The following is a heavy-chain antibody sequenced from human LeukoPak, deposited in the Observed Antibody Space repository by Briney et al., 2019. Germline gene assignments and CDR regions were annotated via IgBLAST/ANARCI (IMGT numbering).Heavy chain of an antibody. Sequence: GSLRLSCAASGFTFSIYGMTWVRQAPGKGLEWVAGITGSGDSTYGADSVKGRFTISRDNSKNTLYLQMNSLRAEDTALYYCAKRSGSNYARLDYWGQGTLVTVSS. CDR3: AKRSGSNYARLDY. D-gene: IGHD5-18*01. CDR1: GFTFSIYG. J-gene: IGHJ4*02. CDR2: ITGSGDST. V-gene: IGHV3-23*01.